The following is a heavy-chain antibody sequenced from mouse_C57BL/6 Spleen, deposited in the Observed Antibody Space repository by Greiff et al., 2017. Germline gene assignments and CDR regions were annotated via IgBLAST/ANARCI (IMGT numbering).Heavy chain of an antibody. CDR2: IYPGDGDT. D-gene: IGHD2-3*01. J-gene: IGHJ2*01. CDR3: ARGGYDGYYGDY. V-gene: IGHV1-80*01. Sequence: QVHVKQSGAELVKPGASVKISCKASGYAFSSYWMNWVKQRPGKGLEWIGQIYPGDGDTNYNGKFKGKATLTADKSSSTAYMQLSSLTSEDSAVYFCARGGYDGYYGDYWGQGTTLTVSS. CDR1: GYAFSSYW.